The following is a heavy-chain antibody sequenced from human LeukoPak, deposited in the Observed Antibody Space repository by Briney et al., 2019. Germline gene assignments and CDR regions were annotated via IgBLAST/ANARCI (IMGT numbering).Heavy chain of an antibody. V-gene: IGHV4-34*01. D-gene: IGHD3-9*01. Sequence: PSETLSLTCAVYGGSFSGYYWSWIRQPPGKGLEWIGEINHSGSTNYNPSLKSRVTISVDTSKNQFSLKLGSVTAADTAVYYCARVTGYTIEDYFDYWGQGTLVTVSS. CDR1: GGSFSGYY. CDR3: ARVTGYTIEDYFDY. J-gene: IGHJ4*02. CDR2: INHSGST.